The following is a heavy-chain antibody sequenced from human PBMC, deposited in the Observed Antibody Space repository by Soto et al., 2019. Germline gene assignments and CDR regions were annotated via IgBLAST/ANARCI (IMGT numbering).Heavy chain of an antibody. Sequence: QVHLVQSGAEVKHPGASVRVSCKASGITYRTYAIHWVRQAPGQGLEWMGWINAGEGYTRYSQDFQGRVTLTTVASAGTTYMDLSNLTFEDTAVYYCARAISGYVTWGQGTQVTVSS. V-gene: IGHV1-3*01. D-gene: IGHD5-12*01. CDR1: GITYRTYA. CDR2: INAGEGYT. CDR3: ARAISGYVT. J-gene: IGHJ5*02.